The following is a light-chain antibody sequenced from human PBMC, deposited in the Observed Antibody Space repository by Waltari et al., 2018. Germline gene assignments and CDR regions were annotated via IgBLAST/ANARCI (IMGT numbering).Light chain of an antibody. Sequence: DIQMTQSPSSLSASLGDRVTITCQASQDIKKCLNWYQQTPGKAPKLLIYDASSLQTGVQSRFSGSGFGTDFTFTISSLQPEDFATYYCQQCENLPLTFGGGTKVGIK. J-gene: IGKJ4*01. V-gene: IGKV1-33*01. CDR3: QQCENLPLT. CDR2: DAS. CDR1: QDIKKC.